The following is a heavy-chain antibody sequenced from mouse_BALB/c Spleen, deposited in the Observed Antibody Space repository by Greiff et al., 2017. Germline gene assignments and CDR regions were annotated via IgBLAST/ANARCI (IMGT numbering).Heavy chain of an antibody. V-gene: IGHV1-9*01. Sequence: VQLQQSGAELMKPGASVKISCKATGYTFSSYWIEWVKQRPGHGLEWIGEILPGSGSTNYNEKFKGKATFTADTSSNTAYMQLSSLTSEDSAVYYCARKGALLRYFDYWGQGTTLTVSS. CDR2: ILPGSGST. CDR3: ARKGALLRYFDY. CDR1: GYTFSSYW. J-gene: IGHJ2*01. D-gene: IGHD1-1*01.